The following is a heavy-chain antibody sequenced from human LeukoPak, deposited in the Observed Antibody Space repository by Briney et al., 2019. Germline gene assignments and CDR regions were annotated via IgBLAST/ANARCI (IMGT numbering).Heavy chain of an antibody. D-gene: IGHD6-13*01. CDR1: GFTFDDYG. V-gene: IGHV3-53*01. CDR2: IYSGGST. Sequence: GESLRLSCAASGFTFDDYGMSWVRQAPGKGLEWVSVIYSGGSTYYADSVKGRFTISRDNSKNTLYLQMNSLRAEDTAVYYCAGHSSSPTGFDPWGQGTLVTVSS. CDR3: AGHSSSPTGFDP. J-gene: IGHJ5*02.